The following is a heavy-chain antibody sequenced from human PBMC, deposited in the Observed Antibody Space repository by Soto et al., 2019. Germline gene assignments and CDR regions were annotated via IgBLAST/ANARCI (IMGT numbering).Heavy chain of an antibody. CDR2: IKSKTDGGTT. CDR1: GFTFSNAW. D-gene: IGHD3-10*01. J-gene: IGHJ6*02. V-gene: IGHV3-15*07. Sequence: EVQLVESGGGLVKPGGSLRLSCAASGFTFSNAWMNWVRQAPGKGLEWVGRIKSKTDGGTTDYAAPVKGRFTISRDDSKNTLYLQMNSLKTEDTAVYYCTTDAKVRENRYYYYYYGMDVWGQGTTVTVSS. CDR3: TTDAKVRENRYYYYYYGMDV.